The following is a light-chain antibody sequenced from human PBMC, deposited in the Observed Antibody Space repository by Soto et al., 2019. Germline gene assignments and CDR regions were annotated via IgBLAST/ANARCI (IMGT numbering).Light chain of an antibody. J-gene: IGKJ1*01. V-gene: IGKV1-39*01. CDR3: QKSYNSPPT. CDR2: AAS. CDR1: ESIRTY. Sequence: DIQMTQSPSSLSASVGDRVTITCRSSESIRTYLNWYQQKPGKAPKLLIYAASTLQSGISSRFSGSGSGTDFIFTISSLQPEDFATYFCQKSYNSPPTFGQGTKVEI.